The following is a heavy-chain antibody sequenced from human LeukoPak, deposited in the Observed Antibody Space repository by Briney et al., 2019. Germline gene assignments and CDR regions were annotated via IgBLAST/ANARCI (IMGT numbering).Heavy chain of an antibody. V-gene: IGHV4-38-2*02. CDR2: IHHSGNT. D-gene: IGHD2-8*01. Sequence: SETLSLTCTVSGYSISRDYYWGWIRQPPGKGLEWIGSIHHSGNTYYNPSLKSRVTMSVDTSKNQVSLKLSAVTAEHTDVYYCARMLNGGSNWFDPWGQGTLVTVSS. CDR1: GYSISRDYY. J-gene: IGHJ5*02. CDR3: ARMLNGGSNWFDP.